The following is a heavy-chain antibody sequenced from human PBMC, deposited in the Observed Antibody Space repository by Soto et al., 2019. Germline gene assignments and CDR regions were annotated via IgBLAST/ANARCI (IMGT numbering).Heavy chain of an antibody. Sequence: GGSLILSFAASGVTFGSYAISLVRQAPGEGLEWVSALSGSGGSTNYADSVKGRFTISRDNSKSTLFLQMNSLRADDTAVYYCAKNGGYSYGNPYYFDYWGQGTLVTVSS. V-gene: IGHV3-23*01. D-gene: IGHD5-18*01. CDR2: LSGSGGST. J-gene: IGHJ4*02. CDR1: GVTFGSYA. CDR3: AKNGGYSYGNPYYFDY.